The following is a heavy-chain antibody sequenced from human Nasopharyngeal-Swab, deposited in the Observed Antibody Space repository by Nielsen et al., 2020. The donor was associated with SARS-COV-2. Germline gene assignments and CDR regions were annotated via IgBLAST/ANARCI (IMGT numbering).Heavy chain of an antibody. Sequence: ASVKVSCKTSGYTFTRYYIHWVRQAPGQGLEWMGIINPSGGSTSHAQKFQGRVTMTRDTSTSTVYMELSSLRSEDTAVYYCARAWYYYDSSGYETEYYFDYWGQGTLVTVSS. CDR3: ARAWYYYDSSGYETEYYFDY. D-gene: IGHD3-22*01. V-gene: IGHV1-46*01. CDR2: INPSGGST. J-gene: IGHJ4*02. CDR1: GYTFTRYY.